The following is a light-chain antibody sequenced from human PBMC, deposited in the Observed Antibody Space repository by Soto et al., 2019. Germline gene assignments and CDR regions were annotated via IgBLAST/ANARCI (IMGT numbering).Light chain of an antibody. CDR3: CSYAGTRTSWV. CDR1: SSDVGTFNL. Sequence: QSALTQPASVSGFLGQSITMSCTGSSSDVGTFNLVSWFQQHPGKAPKLLIFEGTNRPSGVSDRFSGSKSGNTASLTISGLQAEDEADYHCCSYAGTRTSWVFGTGTKVTVL. CDR2: EGT. V-gene: IGLV2-23*01. J-gene: IGLJ1*01.